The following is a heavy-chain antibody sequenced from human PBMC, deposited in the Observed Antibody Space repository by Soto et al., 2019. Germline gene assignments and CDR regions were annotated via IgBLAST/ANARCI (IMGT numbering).Heavy chain of an antibody. CDR2: ISAYNGNT. CDR1: GYTFNSYG. V-gene: IGHV1-18*01. D-gene: IGHD5-12*01. Sequence: ASVKVSCKASGYTFNSYGISWVRQGPGQGLEGMGWISAYNGNTNYAQKLQGRVTMTTDKSTSTAYMELRSLRAEDTALYYCAKAIMATVVTIACYDYWGQGTLVTVSS. J-gene: IGHJ4*02. CDR3: AKAIMATVVTIACYDY.